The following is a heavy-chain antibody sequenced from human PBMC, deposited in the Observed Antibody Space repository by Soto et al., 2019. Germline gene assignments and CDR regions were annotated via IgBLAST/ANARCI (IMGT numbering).Heavy chain of an antibody. CDR3: ARGTRYFDWYMDV. V-gene: IGHV1-46*03. CDR2: INPSGGST. CDR1: GYPFTSYY. J-gene: IGHJ6*03. Sequence: VKVSCKASGYPFTSYYMHWVRPAPGQWLEWRGIINPSGGSTSYAQKFQGRGTMTRDTSTSTGYMELSSLRAEDTAVYYCARGTRYFDWYMDVWGKGTTVTVSS. D-gene: IGHD3-9*01.